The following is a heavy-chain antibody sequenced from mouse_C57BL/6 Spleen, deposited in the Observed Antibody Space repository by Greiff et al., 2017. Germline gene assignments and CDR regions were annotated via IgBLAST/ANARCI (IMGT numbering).Heavy chain of an antibody. J-gene: IGHJ4*01. D-gene: IGHD1-2*01. CDR2: IYPGDGDP. V-gene: IGHV1-82*01. Sequence: VQLQQSGPELVKPGASVTISCKASGYAFSSSWMTLVKHRPGKGLDLIGRIYPGDGDPKYNGKFKGKATLTADKYSRTAYMQLSSLTSEDSAVYFCARWELRLMDYWGQGTSVTVSS. CDR3: ARWELRLMDY. CDR1: GYAFSSSW.